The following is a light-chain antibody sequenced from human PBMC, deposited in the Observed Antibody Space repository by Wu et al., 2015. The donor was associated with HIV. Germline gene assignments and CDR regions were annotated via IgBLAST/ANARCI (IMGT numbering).Light chain of an antibody. V-gene: IGKV3-20*01. Sequence: EIVLTQSPGTLSLSPGERATLSCRASQSVSSNYLAWYQQKPGQAPRLVIYGVSSRATGIPDRFSGSGSGTDFTLTISRLEPEDFAVYYCQQSTSALRYTFGQGTRLDI. CDR1: QSVSSNY. CDR3: QQSTSALRYT. CDR2: GVS. J-gene: IGKJ2*01.